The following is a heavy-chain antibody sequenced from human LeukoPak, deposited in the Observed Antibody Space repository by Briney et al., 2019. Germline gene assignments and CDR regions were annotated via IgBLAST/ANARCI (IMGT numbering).Heavy chain of an antibody. CDR2: IYYSGST. CDR3: ARSKINWFDP. V-gene: IGHV4-59*01. J-gene: IGHJ5*02. Sequence: SETLSLTCTVSGGSISSYYWSWIRQPPGKGLEWIGYIYYSGSTNYNPSLKRRGTISVDTSKNQFSLKLSSVTTADTAVYYCARSKINWFDPWGQGTLVTVSS. CDR1: GGSISSYY.